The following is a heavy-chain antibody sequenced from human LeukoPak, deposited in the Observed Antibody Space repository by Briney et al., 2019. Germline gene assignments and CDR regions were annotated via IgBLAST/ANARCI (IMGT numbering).Heavy chain of an antibody. Sequence: ASVKVSCKASGYTFTSYAMHWVRQAPGQRLEWMGWINAGNGNTKYSQKFQGRVTITRDTSASTAYMELSSLRSEDTAVYYCARPGYDSSGYPYYYYGMDVWGQGTTVTVSS. CDR1: GYTFTSYA. V-gene: IGHV1-3*01. J-gene: IGHJ6*02. CDR2: INAGNGNT. CDR3: ARPGYDSSGYPYYYYGMDV. D-gene: IGHD3-22*01.